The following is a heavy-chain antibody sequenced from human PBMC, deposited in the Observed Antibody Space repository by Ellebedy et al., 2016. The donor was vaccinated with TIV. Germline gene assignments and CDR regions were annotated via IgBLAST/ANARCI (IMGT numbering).Heavy chain of an antibody. D-gene: IGHD6-13*01. V-gene: IGHV3-21*01. CDR1: GFTFSSYS. CDR2: ISSSSSYI. Sequence: GESLKISXAASGFTFSSYSMNWVRQAPGKGLEWVSSISSSSSYIYYADSVKGRFTISRDNAKNSLYLQMNSLRAEDTAVYYCARLSWYGDDMDVWGQGTTVTVSS. J-gene: IGHJ6*02. CDR3: ARLSWYGDDMDV.